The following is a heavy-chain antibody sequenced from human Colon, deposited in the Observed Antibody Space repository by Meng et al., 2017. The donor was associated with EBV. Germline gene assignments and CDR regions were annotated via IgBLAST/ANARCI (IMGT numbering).Heavy chain of an antibody. D-gene: IGHD3-10*01. V-gene: IGHV4-31*03. J-gene: IGHJ5*02. CDR2: IHSSGST. Sequence: QGQPQESGPALVKPSQTLSLTCTVSGGSISSGGYYWSWIRQHPGKGLEWIGYIHSSGSTYHNPSLRSRLTISVDTSKNQFSLKLSSVTAADTAVYYCARASYGSGSPLGESWFDPWGQGTLVTVSS. CDR1: GGSISSGGYY. CDR3: ARASYGSGSPLGESWFDP.